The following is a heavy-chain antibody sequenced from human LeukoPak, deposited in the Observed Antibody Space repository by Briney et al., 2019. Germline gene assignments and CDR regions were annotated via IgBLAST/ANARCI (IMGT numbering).Heavy chain of an antibody. CDR1: GYTFTGYY. CDR3: ASPRNAYDSSGYYPLGAFDI. J-gene: IGHJ3*02. CDR2: INPISGGT. D-gene: IGHD3-22*01. Sequence: ASVKVSCKASGYTFTGYYMHWVRQAPGQGLEWMGWINPISGGTNYAQKFKGRGTMTRDTSISTAYMELSRLRSDDTAVYYCASPRNAYDSSGYYPLGAFDIWGQGAMVTVSS. V-gene: IGHV1-2*02.